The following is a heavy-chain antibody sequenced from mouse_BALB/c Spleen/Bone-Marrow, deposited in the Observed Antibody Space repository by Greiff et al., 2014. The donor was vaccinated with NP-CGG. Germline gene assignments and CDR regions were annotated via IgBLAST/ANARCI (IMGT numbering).Heavy chain of an antibody. J-gene: IGHJ3*01. V-gene: IGHV1-4*02. CDR2: FNPSSGHI. D-gene: IGHD1-2*01. CDR1: GYTFTSYT. Sequence: QVQLQQSAAELARPGASVKMSCKASGYTFTSYTMHWVKQRPGQGLEWIGYFNPSSGHIEYNQKFKDKTTLTADKSSSTAYIQLSSLTSEDSAVYYCARLNYGYWLAYWGQGTLVTVSA. CDR3: ARLNYGYWLAY.